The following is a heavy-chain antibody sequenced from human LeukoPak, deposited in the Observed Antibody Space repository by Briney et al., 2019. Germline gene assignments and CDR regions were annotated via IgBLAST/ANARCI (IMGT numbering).Heavy chain of an antibody. V-gene: IGHV1-69*04. Sequence: SVKVSCKASGGTFSSYAISWVRQAPGQGLEWMGRIIPILGIANYAQKFQGRVTITADKSTSTAYMELSSLRSEDTAVYYCARDYYDSSGYFGSYWGQGALVTVSS. CDR3: ARDYYDSSGYFGSY. CDR1: GGTFSSYA. D-gene: IGHD3-22*01. CDR2: IIPILGIA. J-gene: IGHJ4*02.